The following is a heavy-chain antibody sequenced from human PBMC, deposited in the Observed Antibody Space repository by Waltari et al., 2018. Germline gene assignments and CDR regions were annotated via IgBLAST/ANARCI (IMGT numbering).Heavy chain of an antibody. CDR1: GYSFTSYW. CDR2: IYPGDSDT. V-gene: IGHV5-51*01. D-gene: IGHD6-6*01. J-gene: IGHJ5*02. Sequence: EVQLVQSGAEVKKPGESLKISCKGSGYSFTSYWIGWVRQMPGKGLEWMGIIYPGDSDTRYSPSFQGQVTISADKSISTAYLQWSSLRAEDTAVYYCAKDGLIAARPVWFDPWGQGTLVTVSS. CDR3: AKDGLIAARPVWFDP.